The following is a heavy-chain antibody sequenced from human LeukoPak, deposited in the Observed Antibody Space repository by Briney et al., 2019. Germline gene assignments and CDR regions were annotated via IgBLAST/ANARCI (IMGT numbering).Heavy chain of an antibody. V-gene: IGHV3-11*03. CDR2: ISGSSTYT. J-gene: IGHJ4*02. CDR1: AFTFSDYY. Sequence: PGGSLRLSCAASAFTFSDYYMSWLRQAPGKGLEWISYISGSSTYTKYADSVKGRFTISRDNAKNSLYLQMNSLRAEDTAVYYCARRVSGDGYPFDSWGQGTLVTVSS. D-gene: IGHD5-24*01. CDR3: ARRVSGDGYPFDS.